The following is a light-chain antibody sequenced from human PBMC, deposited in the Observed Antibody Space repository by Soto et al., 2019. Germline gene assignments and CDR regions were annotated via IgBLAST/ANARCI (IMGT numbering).Light chain of an antibody. Sequence: DIVMTQSPDSLAVSLGERATLNCKSSQSVLYSSNDKNFLAWYQQKPGQPPKLLIYWASTRASGVPDRFSGSGSGTDFTLTISSRQAEDVAVYYCQQYYSTPWTFGQGTKVEIK. CDR2: WAS. CDR1: QSVLYSSNDKNF. CDR3: QQYYSTPWT. V-gene: IGKV4-1*01. J-gene: IGKJ1*01.